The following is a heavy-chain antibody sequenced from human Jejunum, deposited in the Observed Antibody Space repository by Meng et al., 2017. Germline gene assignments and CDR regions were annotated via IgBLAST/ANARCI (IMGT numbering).Heavy chain of an antibody. J-gene: IGHJ5*02. CDR1: GGSISSGAYS. CDR2: SYHTGSS. V-gene: IGHV4-30-2*01. Sequence: QLQLQESGSGLVQPSQTLSLTCAVSGGSISSGAYSWSWIRQPPGKGLEWIGHSYHTGSSNYNPSLESRVTIPVDRSKNQFSLKLTSVTAADTAVYYCARASVGNCGGDCYSPHWFDPWGQGTLVTVSS. D-gene: IGHD2-21*02. CDR3: ARASVGNCGGDCYSPHWFDP.